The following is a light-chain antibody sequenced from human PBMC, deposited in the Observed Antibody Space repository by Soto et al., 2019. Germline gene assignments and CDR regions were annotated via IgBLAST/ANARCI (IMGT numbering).Light chain of an antibody. Sequence: SYELTQPPSVSVSPGQTASITCSGDKLGDKYVCWYHQKPGQSPVLVIYQDSKRPSGIPERFSGSNSGNTATLTISGTQPMEGADYYCRAWARSTGVFGIGTKVTVL. CDR3: RAWARSTGV. V-gene: IGLV3-1*01. J-gene: IGLJ1*01. CDR2: QDS. CDR1: KLGDKY.